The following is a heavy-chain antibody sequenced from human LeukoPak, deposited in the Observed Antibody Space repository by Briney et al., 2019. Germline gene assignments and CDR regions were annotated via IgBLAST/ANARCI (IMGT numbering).Heavy chain of an antibody. CDR3: ARDAGSGSYPYGGYYYGMDV. J-gene: IGHJ6*02. CDR2: ISAYNGNT. D-gene: IGHD3-10*01. CDR1: GYTFTSYG. Sequence: ASVKVSCKASGYTFTSYGISWVRQAPGQGLEWMGWISAYNGNTNYAQKLQGRVTMTTDTSTSTAYMELRSLRSDDTAVYYCARDAGSGSYPYGGYYYGMDVWGQGTTVTVSS. V-gene: IGHV1-18*01.